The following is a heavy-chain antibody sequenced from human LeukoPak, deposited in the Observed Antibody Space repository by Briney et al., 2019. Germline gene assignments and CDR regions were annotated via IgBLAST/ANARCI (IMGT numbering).Heavy chain of an antibody. V-gene: IGHV1-46*01. D-gene: IGHD3-22*01. CDR1: GYTFTSNY. CDR2: IYPRDGST. Sequence: ASVKVSCKASGYTFTSNYIHWVRQAPGQGLEWMGMIYPRDGSTSYAQKFQGRVTMTRDTSTSTVYMELSSLRSEDTAVYYCARNEGNYYDSSGYYYWGQGTLVTVSS. CDR3: ARNEGNYYDSSGYYY. J-gene: IGHJ4*02.